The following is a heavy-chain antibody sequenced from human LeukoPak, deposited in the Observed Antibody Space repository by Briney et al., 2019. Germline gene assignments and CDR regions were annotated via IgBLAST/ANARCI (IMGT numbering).Heavy chain of an antibody. V-gene: IGHV1-18*01. Sequence: GASVKVSRKASGYTFTSYGINWVRQAPGRGLEWMGWINTYSANTNYAQEFQDGVIMTTDTSTSTAYMELRSLRSDDTAVYYCAREGGIACPPYLYYYIDVWGKGTTVTVSS. D-gene: IGHD2-15*01. CDR2: INTYSANT. CDR3: AREGGIACPPYLYYYIDV. J-gene: IGHJ6*03. CDR1: GYTFTSYG.